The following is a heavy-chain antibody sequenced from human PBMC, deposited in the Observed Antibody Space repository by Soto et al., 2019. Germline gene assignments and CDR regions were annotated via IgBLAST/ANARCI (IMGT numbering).Heavy chain of an antibody. Sequence: PGESLRLSCAASGFIFSPYWMSWVRQAPGKGLEWVANIKRDGSETHYVDSVKGRFTISRDNTKKSLYLQMKSLRVEDTAVYYCARDAYDYDSSGYYRYDAFDIWGQGTMVTVSS. J-gene: IGHJ3*02. CDR2: IKRDGSET. CDR1: GFIFSPYW. D-gene: IGHD3-22*01. CDR3: ARDAYDYDSSGYYRYDAFDI. V-gene: IGHV3-7*01.